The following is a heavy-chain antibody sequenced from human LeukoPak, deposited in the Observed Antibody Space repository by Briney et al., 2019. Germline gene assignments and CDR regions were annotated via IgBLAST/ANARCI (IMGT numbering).Heavy chain of an antibody. Sequence: GGSLRLSCAASGFTFSSYAMSWVRQAPGKGLEWVSGISGSGGSTYYADSVKGRFTISRDNSKNTLYLQMNSLRAEDTAVYYCANVLEWLLYAWGQGTLVTVSS. CDR2: ISGSGGST. V-gene: IGHV3-23*01. J-gene: IGHJ4*02. CDR3: ANVLEWLLYA. D-gene: IGHD3-3*01. CDR1: GFTFSSYA.